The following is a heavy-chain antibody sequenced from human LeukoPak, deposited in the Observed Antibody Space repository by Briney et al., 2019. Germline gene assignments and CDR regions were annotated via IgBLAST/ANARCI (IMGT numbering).Heavy chain of an antibody. CDR2: IYSGGST. V-gene: IGHV3-53*01. CDR1: GFTVSSNY. Sequence: PGGSLRLSCAASGFTVSSNYMSWVRQAPGKGLEWVSVIYSGGSTYYADSMKGRFTISRDNSKNTLYLQMKSLRAEDTAVYYCARDLPVPGSYYGMDVWGQGTTVTVSS. CDR3: ARDLPVPGSYYGMDV. J-gene: IGHJ6*02. D-gene: IGHD1-1*01.